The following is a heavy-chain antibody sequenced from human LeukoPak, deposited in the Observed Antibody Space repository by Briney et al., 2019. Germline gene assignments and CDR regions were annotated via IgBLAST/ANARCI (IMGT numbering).Heavy chain of an antibody. CDR2: IRYDGSNK. CDR1: GFTFSSYG. V-gene: IGHV3-30*02. Sequence: GGSLRLSCAASGFTFSSYGMHWVRQAPGKGLEGVAFIRYDGSNKYYADSVKGRFTISRDNSKNTLYLQMNSLRAEDTAVYYCARFLLRWEPLPFDYWGQGTLVTVSS. CDR3: ARFLLRWEPLPFDY. J-gene: IGHJ4*02. D-gene: IGHD4-23*01.